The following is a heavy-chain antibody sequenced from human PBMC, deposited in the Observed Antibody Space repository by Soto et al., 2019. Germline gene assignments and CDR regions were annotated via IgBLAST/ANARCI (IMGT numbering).Heavy chain of an antibody. CDR3: ARAGEGGSGWLLYFDY. CDR1: GGSISSYY. V-gene: IGHV4-4*07. J-gene: IGHJ4*02. CDR2: IYTSGST. D-gene: IGHD6-19*01. Sequence: SETLSLTCTVSGGSISSYYWSWILQPAGKGLEWIGRIYTSGSTNYNPSLKSRVTMSVDTSKDQFSLKLSSVTAADTAVYYCARAGEGGSGWLLYFDYWGQGTLVTVSS.